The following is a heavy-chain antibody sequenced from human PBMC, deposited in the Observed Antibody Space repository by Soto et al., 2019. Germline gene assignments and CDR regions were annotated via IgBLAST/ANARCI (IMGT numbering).Heavy chain of an antibody. CDR2: IKEDGSEK. CDR3: ARGAGIGDY. J-gene: IGHJ4*02. CDR1: GFTLSSYW. Sequence: GGSLRLSCAASGFTLSSYWMSWVRQAPGKGLEWLANIKEDGSEKYYVDSVKGRFTISRDNAKNSLYLQLNGLRVEDTAVYYCARGAGIGDYWGQGTLVTVSS. V-gene: IGHV3-7*04. D-gene: IGHD3-16*01.